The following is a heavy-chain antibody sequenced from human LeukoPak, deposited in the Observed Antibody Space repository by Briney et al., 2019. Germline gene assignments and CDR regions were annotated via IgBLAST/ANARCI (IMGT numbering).Heavy chain of an antibody. V-gene: IGHV1-2*02. Sequence: ASVKVSCKASGYTFTSYGISWVRQAPGQGLEWMGWINPNSGDTEYAQKLQGRVTMTRDTSISTAYMELSRLRSDDTAVYYCARYRPGWYDYYYYYMDVWGKGTTVTISS. D-gene: IGHD6-19*01. CDR1: GYTFTSYG. CDR2: INPNSGDT. CDR3: ARYRPGWYDYYYYYMDV. J-gene: IGHJ6*03.